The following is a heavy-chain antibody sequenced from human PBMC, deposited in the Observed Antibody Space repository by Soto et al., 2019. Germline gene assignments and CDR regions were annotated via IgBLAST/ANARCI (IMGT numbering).Heavy chain of an antibody. D-gene: IGHD3-22*01. Sequence: KPSETLSLTCTVSGGSIGSYYWTWIRQSPGKGLEWIGYIYYTGTTNYNPSLKSRVTISLDTSKNQFSLKLSSVTAADTAVYYCARGDYYDSSGLDYWGQGTLVTVSS. V-gene: IGHV4-59*01. CDR3: ARGDYYDSSGLDY. CDR2: IYYTGTT. CDR1: GGSIGSYY. J-gene: IGHJ4*02.